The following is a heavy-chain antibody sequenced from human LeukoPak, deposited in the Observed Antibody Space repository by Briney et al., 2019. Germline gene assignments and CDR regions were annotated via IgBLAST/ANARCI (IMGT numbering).Heavy chain of an antibody. D-gene: IGHD5-24*01. V-gene: IGHV3-23*01. CDR2: ISGGGSGGST. CDR3: AKSGYNRFDY. CDR1: GFTFTTFW. J-gene: IGHJ4*02. Sequence: GGSLRLSCATSGFTFTTFWMHWVRQAPGKGLEWVSSISGGGSGGSTYYADSVKGRFTISRDNSKNTLYLQMNSLIAEDTAVYYCAKSGYNRFDYWGQGTRVTVSS.